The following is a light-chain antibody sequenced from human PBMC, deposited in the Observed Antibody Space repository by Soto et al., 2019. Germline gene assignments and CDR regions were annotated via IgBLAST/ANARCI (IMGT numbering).Light chain of an antibody. CDR1: SSDVGGDNY. Sequence: QSALTQPPSASGSPGQSVTISCTGTSSDVGGDNYVSWYQHHPGKAPKLMIYEVSKWPSGVPDRFSGSKSGNTASLTVSGLQAEDEADYYCNSYAGSNNSVFGTGTKLTVL. V-gene: IGLV2-8*01. CDR3: NSYAGSNNSV. J-gene: IGLJ1*01. CDR2: EVS.